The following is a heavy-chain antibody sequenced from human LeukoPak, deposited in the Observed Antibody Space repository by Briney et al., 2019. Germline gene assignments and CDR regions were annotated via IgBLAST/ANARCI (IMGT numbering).Heavy chain of an antibody. V-gene: IGHV4-59*01. CDR2: IYFSGST. J-gene: IGHJ3*02. Sequence: SETLSLTCTVSGGSISSYYWSWIRQPPGKGLDWIGCIYFSGSTNYNTSLKNRVTVSVDTSKNQFSLKLSSVTAADTAVYYCARAPLVRGHQEAFDIGGQGTMVTVS. D-gene: IGHD3-10*01. CDR3: ARAPLVRGHQEAFDI. CDR1: GGSISSYY.